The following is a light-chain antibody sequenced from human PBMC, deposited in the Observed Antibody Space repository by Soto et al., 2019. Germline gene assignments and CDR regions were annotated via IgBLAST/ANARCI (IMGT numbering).Light chain of an antibody. V-gene: IGLV2-14*01. CDR1: SSDVGGYNY. J-gene: IGLJ2*01. CDR2: EVS. CDR3: SSFTASTTVI. Sequence: QPASVSGSPGQSITISCTGTSSDVGGYNYVSWYQQHPGKAPKLMIYEVSSRPSGISDRFSGAKSANTASLTISGLQAEDEADYFCSSFTASTTVIFGGGTKLTVL.